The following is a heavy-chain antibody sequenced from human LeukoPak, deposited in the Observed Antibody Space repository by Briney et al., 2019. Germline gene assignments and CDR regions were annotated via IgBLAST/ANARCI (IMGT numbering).Heavy chain of an antibody. CDR3: ARDRRYYYDSSVYPY. V-gene: IGHV1-18*01. D-gene: IGHD3-22*01. CDR1: GYTFTSYG. Sequence: ASVKVSCKASGYTFTSYGISWVRQAPGQGLEWMGWISAYNGNTNYAQKLQGRVTMTTDTSTGTAYMELRSLRSDDTAVYYCARDRRYYYDSSVYPYWGQGTLVTVSS. J-gene: IGHJ4*02. CDR2: ISAYNGNT.